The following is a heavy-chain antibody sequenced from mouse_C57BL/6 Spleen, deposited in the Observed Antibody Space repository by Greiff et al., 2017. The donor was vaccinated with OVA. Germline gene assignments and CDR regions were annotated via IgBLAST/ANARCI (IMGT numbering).Heavy chain of an antibody. Sequence: QVQLQQPGTELVKPGASVKLSCKASGYTFTSYWMHWVKQRPGQGLEWIGNINPSNGGTNYNEKFKSKATLTVDKSSSTAYMQLSSLTSEDSAVYYGARSESRGYSYYAMDYWGQGTSVTVSS. CDR2: INPSNGGT. CDR3: ARSESRGYSYYAMDY. V-gene: IGHV1-53*01. J-gene: IGHJ4*01. CDR1: GYTFTSYW. D-gene: IGHD2-3*01.